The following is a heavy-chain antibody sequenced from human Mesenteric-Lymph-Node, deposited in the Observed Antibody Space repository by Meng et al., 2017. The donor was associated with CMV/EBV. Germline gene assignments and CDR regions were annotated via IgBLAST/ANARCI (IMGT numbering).Heavy chain of an antibody. J-gene: IGHJ4*02. CDR3: ARDHYCSSTSCYGYFDY. D-gene: IGHD2-2*01. CDR1: GGSISGSAYY. CDR2: VYYSGNT. V-gene: IGHV4-39*07. Sequence: SETLSLTCAVSGGSISGSAYYWGWIRQPPGKGLEWMGGVYYSGNTYYNPSLKSRVTISVDTSKNQFSLKLSSVTAADTAVYYCARDHYCSSTSCYGYFDYWGQGTLVTVSS.